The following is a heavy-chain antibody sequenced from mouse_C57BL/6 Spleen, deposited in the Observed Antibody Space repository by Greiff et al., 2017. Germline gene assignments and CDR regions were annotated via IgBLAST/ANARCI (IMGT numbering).Heavy chain of an antibody. CDR3: ARIDSNYEYFDV. V-gene: IGHV1-55*01. J-gene: IGHJ1*03. Sequence: VQLQQPGAELVKPGASVKMSCKASGYTFTSYWITWVKQRPGQGLEWIGDIYPGSGSTNYNEKFKSKATLTVDTSSSTAYMQLSSLTSEDSAVYYCARIDSNYEYFDVWGTGTTVTVSS. CDR1: GYTFTSYW. CDR2: IYPGSGST. D-gene: IGHD2-5*01.